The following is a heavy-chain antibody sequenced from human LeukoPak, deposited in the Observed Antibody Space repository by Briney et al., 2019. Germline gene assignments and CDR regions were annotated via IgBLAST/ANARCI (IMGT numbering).Heavy chain of an antibody. Sequence: ASVKVSCKASGYTFTSYGISWVRQAPGQGLEWMGWISAYNGNTNYAQKLQGRVTMTTDTSTSTAYMELRSLRSDDTAVYYCARGLKIRGYSYGYGYYYYMDVWGKGTTVTVSS. CDR1: GYTFTSYG. J-gene: IGHJ6*03. CDR2: ISAYNGNT. CDR3: ARGLKIRGYSYGYGYYYYMDV. D-gene: IGHD5-18*01. V-gene: IGHV1-18*01.